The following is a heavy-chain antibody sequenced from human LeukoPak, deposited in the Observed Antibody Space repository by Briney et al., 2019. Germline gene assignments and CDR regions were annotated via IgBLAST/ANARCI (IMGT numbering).Heavy chain of an antibody. D-gene: IGHD6-19*01. CDR1: GFTFSSYE. V-gene: IGHV3-48*03. CDR3: ARAFYSSGWYIFDY. Sequence: GGSLRLSCAASGFTFSSYEMNWVRQAPGKGLERVSYISSSDSTIYYADSVKGRFTISRDNAKNSLYLQMNSLRAEDTAVYYCARAFYSSGWYIFDYWGQGTLLTVSS. CDR2: ISSSDSTI. J-gene: IGHJ4*02.